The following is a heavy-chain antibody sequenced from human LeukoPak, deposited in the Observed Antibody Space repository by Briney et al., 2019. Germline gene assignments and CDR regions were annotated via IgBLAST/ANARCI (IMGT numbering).Heavy chain of an antibody. CDR1: AGSLSTSNW. Sequence: SGTLSLTWAVSAGSLSTSNWWSCVPQPPGKGLEWIGAIYHSGSTTYNPSLKSRVTISVDKSKNQFSLNLSCVTAAETAVYCCARIRGFGADYDYDYRDVWGKGTTVTVSS. J-gene: IGHJ6*03. CDR3: ARIRGFGADYDYDYRDV. CDR2: IYHSGST. D-gene: IGHD3-10*01. V-gene: IGHV4-4*01.